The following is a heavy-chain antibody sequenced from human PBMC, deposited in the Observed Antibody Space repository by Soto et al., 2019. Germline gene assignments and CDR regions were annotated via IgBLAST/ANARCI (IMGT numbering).Heavy chain of an antibody. J-gene: IGHJ4*01. CDR2: ISSSGSTI. CDR3: ARVGTKAAGTDY. V-gene: IGHV3-48*03. Sequence: PGGPLRLSCADSGLTFSSYEMNWVRQAPGKGLEWVSYISSSGSTIYYADSVKGRFTISRDNAKKPLDLQMNSLRAEDTAVYYCARVGTKAAGTDYWGHGTPVTVSS. CDR1: GLTFSSYE. D-gene: IGHD6-13*01.